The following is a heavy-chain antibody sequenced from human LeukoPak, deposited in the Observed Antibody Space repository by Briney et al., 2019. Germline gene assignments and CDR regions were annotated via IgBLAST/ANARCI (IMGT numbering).Heavy chain of an antibody. CDR2: ISGSGGST. CDR3: AKQSITVTTSNWFDP. Sequence: PGGSLRLSCAASGVSFSSYAMSWVRQAPGKGLEWVSAISGSGGSTYYADSVKGRFTISRDNSGNTLYLQMNSLRAEDTAVYYCAKQSITVTTSNWFDPWGQGTLVTVSS. D-gene: IGHD4-17*01. V-gene: IGHV3-23*01. J-gene: IGHJ5*02. CDR1: GVSFSSYA.